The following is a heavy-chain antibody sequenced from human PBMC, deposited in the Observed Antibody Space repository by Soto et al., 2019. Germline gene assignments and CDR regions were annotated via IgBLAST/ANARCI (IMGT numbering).Heavy chain of an antibody. D-gene: IGHD5-18*01. CDR2: IIGGNGDT. Sequence: QVQLVQSGAEVKKPGASVKVSCKASGYIFTNYDMHWVRQAPGQRLEWMGRIIGGNGDTKYSQKFQDRDTFTRDTSASTAYMDLSSLTSEDTAVYYCASNQKGPYTGMDVWGQGTTVTVSS. CDR1: GYIFTNYD. CDR3: ASNQKGPYTGMDV. V-gene: IGHV1-3*01. J-gene: IGHJ6*02.